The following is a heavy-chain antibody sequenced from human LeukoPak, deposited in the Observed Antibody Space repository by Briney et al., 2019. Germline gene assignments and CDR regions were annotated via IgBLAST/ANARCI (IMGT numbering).Heavy chain of an antibody. J-gene: IGHJ6*04. CDR1: GYTFTSYD. CDR3: ARASIVATRYYFYGMDV. V-gene: IGHV1-3*01. Sequence: ASVKVSCKASGYTFTSYDINWVRQATGQGLEWMGWINAGNGKTEYAQKLHDRVTITRDTSASTADMELSSLRSEDTAVYYCARASIVATRYYFYGMDVWGKGTTVIVSS. CDR2: INAGNGKT. D-gene: IGHD5-12*01.